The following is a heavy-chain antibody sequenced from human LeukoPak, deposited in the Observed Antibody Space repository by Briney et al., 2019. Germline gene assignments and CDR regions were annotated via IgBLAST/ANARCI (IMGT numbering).Heavy chain of an antibody. J-gene: IGHJ4*02. CDR3: ASIIAAAGTGDY. D-gene: IGHD6-13*01. V-gene: IGHV3-21*01. Sequence: GRSLRLSCAASGFTFSSYSMNWVRQAPGKGLEWVSSISSSSSYIYYADSVKGRFTISRDNAKNSLYLQMNSLRAEDTAVYYCASIIAAAGTGDYWSQGTLVTVSS. CDR2: ISSSSSYI. CDR1: GFTFSSYS.